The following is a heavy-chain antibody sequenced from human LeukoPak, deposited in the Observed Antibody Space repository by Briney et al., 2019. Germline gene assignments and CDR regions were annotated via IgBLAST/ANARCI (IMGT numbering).Heavy chain of an antibody. V-gene: IGHV4-4*02. CDR3: ARNDGNAAFDY. D-gene: IGHD4-23*01. Sequence: SGTLSLTCDVSGGSISSDNWWSWVRQPPGKGLEWIGEIHHSGSTNYNPSLKSRVTILVDKSKKQFSLKLSTVTAAGTAMYYCARNDGNAAFDYWGQGTLVTVSS. CDR2: IHHSGST. CDR1: GGSISSDNW. J-gene: IGHJ4*02.